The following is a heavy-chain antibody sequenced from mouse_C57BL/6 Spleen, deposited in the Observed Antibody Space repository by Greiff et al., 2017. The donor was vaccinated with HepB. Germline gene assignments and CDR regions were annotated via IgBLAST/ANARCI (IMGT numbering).Heavy chain of an antibody. CDR3: AREGGTGPDY. D-gene: IGHD4-1*01. Sequence: DVQLQESGPGLVKPSQSLSLTCSVTGYSITSGYYWNWIRQFPGNKLEWMGYISYDGSNNYNPSLKNRISITRDTSKNQFFLKLNSVTTEDTATYYCAREGGTGPDYWGQGTTLTVAS. CDR1: GYSITSGYY. V-gene: IGHV3-6*01. J-gene: IGHJ2*01. CDR2: ISYDGSN.